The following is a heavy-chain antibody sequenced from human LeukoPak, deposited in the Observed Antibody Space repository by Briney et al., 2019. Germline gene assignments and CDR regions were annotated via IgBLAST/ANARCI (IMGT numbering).Heavy chain of an antibody. CDR1: GGSISSYY. D-gene: IGHD6-13*01. CDR3: ARDLGYSSSWYTGSS. J-gene: IGHJ4*02. V-gene: IGHV4-59*01. CDR2: IYYSGST. Sequence: PSETLSLTCTVSGGSISSYYWSWIRQPPGKGLEWIGYIYYSGSTNYNPSLKSRVTISVDTSKNQFSLKLSSVTAADTAVYYCARDLGYSSSWYTGSSWGQGTLVTVSS.